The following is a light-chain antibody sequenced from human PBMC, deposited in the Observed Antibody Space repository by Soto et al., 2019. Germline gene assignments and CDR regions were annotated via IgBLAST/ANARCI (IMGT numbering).Light chain of an antibody. J-gene: IGLJ1*01. V-gene: IGLV2-14*01. CDR1: GRDIGAYNY. CDR3: SSYTTSYFYV. CDR2: GVK. Sequence: QSVLTQPASVSGSPGQSITISCTGSGRDIGAYNYVSWYQQHPGKAPKLIIYGVKNRPSGVSNRFSASKSAFTASLTISGLQAEGEADYYCSSYTTSYFYVFGPGTKVTVL.